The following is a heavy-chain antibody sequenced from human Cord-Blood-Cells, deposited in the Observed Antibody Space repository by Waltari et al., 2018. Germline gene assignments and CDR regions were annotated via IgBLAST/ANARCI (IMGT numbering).Heavy chain of an antibody. V-gene: IGHV3-74*01. J-gene: IGHJ5*02. Sequence: EVQLVESGGGLVQPGGSLRLSCAGSGFTSSSYWMPWVREALGKGLVWVSRINSDGSSTSYADSVKGRFTISRDNAKNTLYLQMNSLRAEDTAVYYCARGGYCTNGVCQMFDPWGQGTLVTVSS. CDR3: ARGGYCTNGVCQMFDP. CDR2: INSDGSST. CDR1: GFTSSSYW. D-gene: IGHD2-8*01.